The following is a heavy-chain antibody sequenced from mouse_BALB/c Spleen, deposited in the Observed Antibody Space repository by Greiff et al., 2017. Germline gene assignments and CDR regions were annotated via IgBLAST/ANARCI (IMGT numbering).Heavy chain of an antibody. CDR1: GYSITSDYA. J-gene: IGHJ3*01. V-gene: IGHV3-2*02. CDR2: ISYSGST. CDR3: ARYPRAY. Sequence: DVHLVESGPGLVKPSQSLSLTCTVTGYSITSDYAWNWIRQFPGNKLEWMGYISYSGSTSYNPSLKSRISITRDTSKNQFFLQLNSVTTEDTATYYCARYPRAYWGQGTLVTVSA.